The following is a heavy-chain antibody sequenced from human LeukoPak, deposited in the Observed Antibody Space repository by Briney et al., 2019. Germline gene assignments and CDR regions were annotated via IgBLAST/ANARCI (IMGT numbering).Heavy chain of an antibody. V-gene: IGHV1-46*01. J-gene: IGHJ4*02. Sequence: ASVKVSCKASGGTFSSYAISWVRQAPGQGLEWMGIINPSGGSTSYAQKFQGRVTMTRDTSTSTVYMELSSLRSEDTAVYYCARDRQSSGYYFDYWGQGTLVTVSS. CDR3: ARDRQSSGYYFDY. CDR2: INPSGGST. CDR1: GGTFSSYA. D-gene: IGHD3-22*01.